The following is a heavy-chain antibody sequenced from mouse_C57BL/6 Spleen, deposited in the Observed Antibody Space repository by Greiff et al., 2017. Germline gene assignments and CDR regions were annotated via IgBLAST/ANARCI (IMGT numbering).Heavy chain of an antibody. J-gene: IGHJ4*01. D-gene: IGHD2-3*01. CDR2: IYPGDGDT. Sequence: VQVKESGPELVKPGASVKISCKASGYAFSSSWMNWVKQRPGKGLEWIGRIYPGDGDTNYNGKFKGKATLTADKSSSTAYMQLSSLTSEDSAVYFCARERRDGYYFYAMDDWGQGTSVTVST. V-gene: IGHV1-82*01. CDR1: GYAFSSSW. CDR3: ARERRDGYYFYAMDD.